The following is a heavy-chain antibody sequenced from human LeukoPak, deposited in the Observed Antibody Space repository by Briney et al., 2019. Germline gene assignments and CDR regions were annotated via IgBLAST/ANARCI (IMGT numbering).Heavy chain of an antibody. D-gene: IGHD3-22*01. CDR2: ISGSGGST. Sequence: GGSLRLSCAASGFTFSSNAMSWVRQAPGKGLEWVSAISGSGGSTYYADSVKGRFTISRDNSKNTLYLQMNSLRAEDTAVYYCAKDVSLNTYYYDSSGYPFDYWGQGTLVTVSS. V-gene: IGHV3-23*01. CDR3: AKDVSLNTYYYDSSGYPFDY. J-gene: IGHJ4*02. CDR1: GFTFSSNA.